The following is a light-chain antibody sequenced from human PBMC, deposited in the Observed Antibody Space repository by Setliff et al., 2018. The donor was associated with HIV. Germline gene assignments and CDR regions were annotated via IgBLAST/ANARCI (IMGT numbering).Light chain of an antibody. CDR1: SSDIGDYES. CDR2: DVT. V-gene: IGLV2-23*02. Sequence: SVLTQPASVSGSPGQSITISCTGSSSDIGDYESVSWYQQHPGEVPKLMIYDVTKRPSGVSNRFSASKSGNTASLTISGLQAEDEAHYYCCSYAGGDTWIFGGGTKVT. CDR3: CSYAGGDTWI. J-gene: IGLJ2*01.